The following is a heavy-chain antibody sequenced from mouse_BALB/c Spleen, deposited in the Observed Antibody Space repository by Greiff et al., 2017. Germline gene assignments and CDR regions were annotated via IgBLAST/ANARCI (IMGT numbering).Heavy chain of an antibody. D-gene: IGHD3-1*01. CDR1: GYTFTSYW. Sequence: DLVKPGASVKLSCKASGYTFTSYWINWIKQRPGQGLEWIGRIAPGSGSTYYNEMFKGKATLTVDTSSSTAYIQLSSLSSEDSAVYFCARAARASAMDYWGQGTSVTVSS. CDR2: IAPGSGST. V-gene: IGHV1S41*01. J-gene: IGHJ4*01. CDR3: ARAARASAMDY.